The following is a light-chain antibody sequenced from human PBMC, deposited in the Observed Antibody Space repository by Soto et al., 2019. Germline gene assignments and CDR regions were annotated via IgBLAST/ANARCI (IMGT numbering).Light chain of an antibody. CDR3: CSYTSSNTPWV. V-gene: IGLV2-14*03. CDR2: DVS. J-gene: IGLJ1*01. Sequence: QSALTQPASVSGSPGQSITISCTGTSSDVGGYNYVSWYQQHPGKAPKLMIYDVSDRPSGVSNRFSASKSGNTASLTISGLQAEDEADYYCCSYTSSNTPWVFGTGTKLTVL. CDR1: SSDVGGYNY.